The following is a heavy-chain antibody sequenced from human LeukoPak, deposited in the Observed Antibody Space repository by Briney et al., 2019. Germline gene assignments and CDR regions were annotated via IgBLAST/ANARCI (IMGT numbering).Heavy chain of an antibody. CDR2: INHSGST. J-gene: IGHJ5*02. V-gene: IGHV4-34*01. CDR1: GGSFSGYY. CDR3: ARGTRVAAATNSAGGWSDP. D-gene: IGHD6-13*01. Sequence: SETLSLTCAVYGGSFSGYYWSWIRQPPGKGLEWIGEINHSGSTNYNPSLKSRVTISVDTSKNQFSLKLSSVTAADTAVYYCARGTRVAAATNSAGGWSDPWGQGTLVTVSS.